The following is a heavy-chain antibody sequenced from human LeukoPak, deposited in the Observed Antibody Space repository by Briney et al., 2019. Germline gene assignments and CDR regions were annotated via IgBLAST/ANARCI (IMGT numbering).Heavy chain of an antibody. CDR2: MFFSGST. CDR1: GGSINSYY. Sequence: KPSETLSLTCTVSGGSINSYYWSWIRQPPGKGLEWIGYMFFSGSTNYNPSLKSRVTISVDTSKNQFSLKLSSVTAADTAVYYCARESGYIYGYNEKFFDYWGQGTLVTASS. J-gene: IGHJ4*02. CDR3: ARESGYIYGYNEKFFDY. V-gene: IGHV4-59*01. D-gene: IGHD5-18*01.